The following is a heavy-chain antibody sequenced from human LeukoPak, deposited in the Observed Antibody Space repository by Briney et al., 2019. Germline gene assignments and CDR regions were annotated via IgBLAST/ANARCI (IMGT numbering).Heavy chain of an antibody. V-gene: IGHV1-3*01. Sequence: ASVKVSCKASGYTFTSYAMHWVRQAPGQRLEWMGWINAGNGNTKYSQKFQGRVTITRDTSASTAYMELSSLRSEDTAVYYCATPYQTYYYDSFYAFDIWGQGTMVTVSS. CDR2: INAGNGNT. CDR3: ATPYQTYYYDSFYAFDI. J-gene: IGHJ3*02. CDR1: GYTFTSYA. D-gene: IGHD3-22*01.